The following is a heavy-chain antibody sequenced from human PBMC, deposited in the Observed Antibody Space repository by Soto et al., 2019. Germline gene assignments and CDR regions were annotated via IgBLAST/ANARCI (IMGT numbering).Heavy chain of an antibody. J-gene: IGHJ4*02. Sequence: QVQLVQSGAEVKKPGASVKVSCKASGYTFTSYGISWVRQAPGQGLEWMGWISGYNGNTNYAQKLQGRVTRTTDTCTSRAYMELRSLRSDDTDVYYCARSIAAAVDFDYWGQGTLVTVSS. CDR3: ARSIAAAVDFDY. D-gene: IGHD6-13*01. V-gene: IGHV1-18*01. CDR1: GYTFTSYG. CDR2: ISGYNGNT.